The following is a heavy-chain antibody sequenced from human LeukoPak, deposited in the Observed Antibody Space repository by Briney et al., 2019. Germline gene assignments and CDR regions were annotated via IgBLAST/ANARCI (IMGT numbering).Heavy chain of an antibody. J-gene: IGHJ6*02. CDR3: ASPSSPSESYDSYYYYYYGMDV. V-gene: IGHV4-39*01. D-gene: IGHD3-10*01. CDR1: GGSISSSSYY. CDR2: IYYSGST. Sequence: PSETLSLTCTVSGGSISSSSYYWGWIRQPPGKGLEWIGSIYYSGSTYYNPSLKSRVTISVDTSKNQFSLKLSSVTAADTAVYYCASPSSPSESYDSYYYYYYGMDVWGQGTTVTVSS.